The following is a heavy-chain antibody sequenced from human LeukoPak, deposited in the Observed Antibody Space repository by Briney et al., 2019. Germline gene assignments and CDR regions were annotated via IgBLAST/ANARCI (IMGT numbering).Heavy chain of an antibody. V-gene: IGHV3-7*01. CDR1: GFTFSSYW. CDR2: IKQDGSEK. D-gene: IGHD3-22*01. J-gene: IGHJ4*02. Sequence: PGGSLRLSCAASGFTFSSYWMSWVRQAPGKGLEWVANIKQDGSEKYYVDSVKGRFTISRDNAKNSLYLQMNSLRAEDTAVYYCARSPGDYYDSSGYSDYWGQGTPVTVSS. CDR3: ARSPGDYYDSSGYSDY.